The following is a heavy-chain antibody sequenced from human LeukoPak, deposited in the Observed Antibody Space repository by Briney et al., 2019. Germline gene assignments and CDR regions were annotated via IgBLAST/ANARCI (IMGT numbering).Heavy chain of an antibody. Sequence: SETLSLTCTVSGGSISSHYWSWIRQPPGKGLEWIGYSYYSGSTNYNPSLKSRVTISVDTSKNQFSLKLSSVTAADTAVYYCARVLGLGMINWFDPWGQGTLVTVSS. J-gene: IGHJ5*02. D-gene: IGHD7-27*01. CDR3: ARVLGLGMINWFDP. CDR2: SYYSGST. CDR1: GGSISSHY. V-gene: IGHV4-59*11.